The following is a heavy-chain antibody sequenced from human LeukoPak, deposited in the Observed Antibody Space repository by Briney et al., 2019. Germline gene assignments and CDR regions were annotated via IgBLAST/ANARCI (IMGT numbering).Heavy chain of an antibody. CDR1: GFSFSNYW. D-gene: IGHD6-13*01. Sequence: GGSLRLSCAASGFSFSNYWMSWVRQAPGKGLEWVANIKQDGSEKYYVDSVKGRFTISRDNAKNSLYLQMNSLRAEDTAVYYRARDERGSRWPYYYYGMDVWGQGTTVTVSS. J-gene: IGHJ6*02. V-gene: IGHV3-7*01. CDR2: IKQDGSEK. CDR3: ARDERGSRWPYYYYGMDV.